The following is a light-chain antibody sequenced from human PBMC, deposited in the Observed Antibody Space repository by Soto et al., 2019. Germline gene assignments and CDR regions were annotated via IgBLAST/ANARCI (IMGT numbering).Light chain of an antibody. Sequence: EVVMTQSPATLSVSPGERATISCRASQSVGSNLAWYQQKPGQSPRLLIYGASTVATGIPARFSGSGSGTEFTLTISSLQSEDFAVYYCQQYNDWATWTFGQGTKVAIK. J-gene: IGKJ1*01. V-gene: IGKV3-15*01. CDR1: QSVGSN. CDR2: GAS. CDR3: QQYNDWATWT.